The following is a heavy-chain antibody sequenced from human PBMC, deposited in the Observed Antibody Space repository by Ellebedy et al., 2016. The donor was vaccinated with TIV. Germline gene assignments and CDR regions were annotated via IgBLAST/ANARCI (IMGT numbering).Heavy chain of an antibody. CDR3: ARVEVLLWFGADLYNWFDP. J-gene: IGHJ5*02. D-gene: IGHD3-10*01. V-gene: IGHV1-69*13. Sequence: SVKVSCXASGYTFTSYGISWVRQAPGQGLEWMGGIIPIFGTANYAQKFQGRVTITADESTSTAYMELSSLRSEDTAVYYCARVEVLLWFGADLYNWFDPWGQGTLVTVSS. CDR1: GYTFTSYG. CDR2: IIPIFGTA.